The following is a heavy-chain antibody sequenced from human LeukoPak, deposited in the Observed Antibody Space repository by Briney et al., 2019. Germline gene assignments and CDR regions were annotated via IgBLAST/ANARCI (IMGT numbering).Heavy chain of an antibody. CDR1: GFTFDDYG. CDR2: INGNGGST. D-gene: IGHD1-26*01. V-gene: IGHV3-20*04. CDR3: ARERGYSGSSMVNFDY. J-gene: IGHJ4*02. Sequence: GGSLRLSCAAYGFTFDDYGMSWVRQAPGEGLEWVSGINGNGGSTGYAGSVKGRFTISRDNAKNSLYLQMNSLRAEDTALYYCARERGYSGSSMVNFDYWGQGTLVTVSS.